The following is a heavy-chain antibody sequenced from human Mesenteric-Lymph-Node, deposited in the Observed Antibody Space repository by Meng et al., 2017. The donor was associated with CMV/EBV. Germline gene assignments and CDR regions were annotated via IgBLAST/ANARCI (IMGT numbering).Heavy chain of an antibody. J-gene: IGHJ4*02. CDR3: TTDLNWVAF. D-gene: IGHD7-27*01. CDR1: GFIFSSKW. CDR2: ISPDGSER. V-gene: IGHV3-7*01. Sequence: GGSLRLSCAASGFIFSSKWMTWVRQAPGEGLEGLANISPDGSERYYADSVKGRFTISRDNAKDSVFLQMNSLKVEDTALYYCTTDLNWVAFWGQGTLVTVSS.